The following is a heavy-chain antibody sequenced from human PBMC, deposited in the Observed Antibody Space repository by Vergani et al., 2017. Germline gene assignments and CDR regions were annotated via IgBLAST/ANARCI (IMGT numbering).Heavy chain of an antibody. CDR3: TRGLPRTLTTETYYFDD. V-gene: IGHV1-8*03. CDR2: INPNSGNT. D-gene: IGHD1-14*01. Sequence: QVQLVQSGSEVQKPGASVKLSCKASGYSFTTYDINWVRQALGHGLEWVGWINPNSGNTGYARRFEVRVTITRDTAISTAYMELSGLYSDDTAVYYCTRGLPRTLTTETYYFDDWGQGTLVSVSP. CDR1: GYSFTTYD. J-gene: IGHJ4*02.